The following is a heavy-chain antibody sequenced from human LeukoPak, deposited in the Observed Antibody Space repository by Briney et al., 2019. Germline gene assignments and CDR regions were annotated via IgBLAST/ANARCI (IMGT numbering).Heavy chain of an antibody. CDR2: INHSGST. Sequence: PSETLSLTCAVYGGSFSGYYWSWIRQPPGKGLEWIGEINHSGSTNYNPSLKSRVTISVDTSKNQFSLKLRSVTAADTAIYYCAREKRDGYDAERYDYWGQGTLVTVSS. CDR3: AREKRDGYDAERYDY. V-gene: IGHV4-34*01. D-gene: IGHD5-12*01. J-gene: IGHJ4*02. CDR1: GGSFSGYY.